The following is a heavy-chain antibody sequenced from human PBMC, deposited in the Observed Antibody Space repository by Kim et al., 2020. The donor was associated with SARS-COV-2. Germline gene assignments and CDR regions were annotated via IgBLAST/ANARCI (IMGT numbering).Heavy chain of an antibody. D-gene: IGHD5-12*01. CDR3: ARGSETVAIKNGMDV. V-gene: IGHV3-30*07. J-gene: IGHJ6*02. Sequence: DSVKGRFTISRDNSKNTLYLQMNSLRAEDTAVYYCARGSETVAIKNGMDVWGQGTTVTVSS.